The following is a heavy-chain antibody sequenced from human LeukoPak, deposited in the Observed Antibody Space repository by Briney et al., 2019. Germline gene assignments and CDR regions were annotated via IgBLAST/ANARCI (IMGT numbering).Heavy chain of an antibody. V-gene: IGHV3-33*01. CDR3: ARGPGWSLRFYYFDY. J-gene: IGHJ4*02. Sequence: QTGGSLRLSCAASGFTFSSYGMHWVRQAPGKGLEWVAVIWYDGSNKYYADSVKGRFTISRDNSKNTLYLQMNSLRAEDTAVYYCARGPGWSLRFYYFDYWGQGTLVTVSS. CDR1: GFTFSSYG. D-gene: IGHD3-3*01. CDR2: IWYDGSNK.